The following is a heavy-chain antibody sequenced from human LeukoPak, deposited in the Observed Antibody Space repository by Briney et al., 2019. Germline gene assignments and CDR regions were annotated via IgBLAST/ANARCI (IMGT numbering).Heavy chain of an antibody. CDR1: GGPISSSNYN. D-gene: IGHD3-9*01. J-gene: IGHJ4*02. CDR3: AREMTGNPHN. CDR2: IYNGGST. Sequence: SETLSLTCTVSGGPISSSNYNWGWIRQPPGKGLEWIGNIYNGGSTYYNPSLKSRVTISVDTSKNQYSLKLSSVTAADTAVYYCAREMTGNPHNWGQGTLVTVSS. V-gene: IGHV4-39*07.